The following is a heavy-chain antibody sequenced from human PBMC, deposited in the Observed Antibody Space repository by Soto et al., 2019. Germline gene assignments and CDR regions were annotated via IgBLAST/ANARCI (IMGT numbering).Heavy chain of an antibody. CDR3: ASSFYYDSSGYQTDAFDI. CDR2: IYHSGST. Sequence: QVQLQESGPGLVKPSGTLSLTCAVSGGSISSSNWWSWVRQPPGKGLEWIGEIYHSGSTNYNPSLKSRVTISVDKSKNQFSLKLSSVTAADTAVYYCASSFYYDSSGYQTDAFDIWGQGTMVTVSS. J-gene: IGHJ3*02. V-gene: IGHV4-4*02. CDR1: GGSISSSNW. D-gene: IGHD3-22*01.